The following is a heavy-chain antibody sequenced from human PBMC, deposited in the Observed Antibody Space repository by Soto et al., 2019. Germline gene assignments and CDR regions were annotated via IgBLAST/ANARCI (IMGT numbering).Heavy chain of an antibody. Sequence: GALRLSCAASGFTFSSYAMHWVRQAPGKGLEWVAVISYDGSNKYYADSVKGRFTISRDNSKNTLYLQMNSLRAEDTAVYYCARDHMVDYWGQGTLVTVSS. CDR2: ISYDGSNK. D-gene: IGHD2-21*01. J-gene: IGHJ4*02. CDR3: ARDHMVDY. V-gene: IGHV3-30-3*01. CDR1: GFTFSSYA.